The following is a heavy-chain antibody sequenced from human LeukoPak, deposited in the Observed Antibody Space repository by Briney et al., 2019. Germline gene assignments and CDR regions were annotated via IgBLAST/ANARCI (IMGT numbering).Heavy chain of an antibody. Sequence: SEILSLTCTVSGGSVSSYYWSWIRQPPGKGLEWIGYIYSSENTKYNSSLESRVTMSVDTSKNQFFLKLSSVTAADTAVYYCARFHSGPSGWYVLWYFDLWGRGTLVTVSS. CDR1: GGSVSSYY. CDR2: IYSSENT. D-gene: IGHD6-19*01. V-gene: IGHV4-4*09. CDR3: ARFHSGPSGWYVLWYFDL. J-gene: IGHJ2*01.